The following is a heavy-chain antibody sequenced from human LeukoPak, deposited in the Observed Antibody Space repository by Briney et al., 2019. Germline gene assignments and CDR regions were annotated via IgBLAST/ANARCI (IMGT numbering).Heavy chain of an antibody. CDR3: ARDGGVDCSSTSCYLGY. V-gene: IGHV4-59*01. Sequence: SETLSLTCTVSGGSISSYYWSWIRQPPGKGLEWNGYIYYSGSTNYNPSLKSRVTISVDTSKNQFSLKLSSVTAADTAVYYCARDGGVDCSSTSCYLGYWGQGTLVTVSS. J-gene: IGHJ4*02. CDR2: IYYSGST. CDR1: GGSISSYY. D-gene: IGHD2-2*01.